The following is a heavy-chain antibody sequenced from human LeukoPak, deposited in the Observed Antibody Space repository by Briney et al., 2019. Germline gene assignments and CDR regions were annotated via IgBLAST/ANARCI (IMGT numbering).Heavy chain of an antibody. CDR3: AREGSSGSPFDY. CDR2: IKQDGSEK. Sequence: GGSLRLSCAASGFTFSNYWMNWVRQVPGKGLEWVANIKQDGSEKNYVDSVKGRFTISRDNAKNSLYLQMSSLRAEDTAVYYCAREGSSGSPFDYWGQGTLVTVSS. CDR1: GFTFSNYW. V-gene: IGHV3-7*01. D-gene: IGHD6-19*01. J-gene: IGHJ4*02.